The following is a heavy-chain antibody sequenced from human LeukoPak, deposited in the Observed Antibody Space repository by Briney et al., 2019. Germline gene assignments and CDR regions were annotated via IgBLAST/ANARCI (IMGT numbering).Heavy chain of an antibody. CDR1: GFAFNTYA. CDR2: ISESGVNT. J-gene: IGHJ4*02. CDR3: ALRGIAVAGADY. Sequence: PGGSLRLSCAVSGFAFNTYAMSWVRQAPGKGLQWVSTISESGVNTYYADSVKGRFTISRDNSMNTLFLQMNSLRGDDTAIYYCALRGIAVAGADYWGQGTLVTVSS. D-gene: IGHD6-19*01. V-gene: IGHV3-23*01.